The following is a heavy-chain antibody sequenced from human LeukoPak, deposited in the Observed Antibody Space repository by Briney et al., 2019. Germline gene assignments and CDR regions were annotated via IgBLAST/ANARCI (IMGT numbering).Heavy chain of an antibody. CDR1: GFTFSSFD. V-gene: IGHV3-13*01. D-gene: IGHD1-1*01. CDR2: IGTASDT. J-gene: IGHJ6*03. Sequence: GGSLRLSCAASGFTFSSFDMHWVRHPTGEGLEWGSTIGTASDTYYPGSVEGRFTLSRDNAKNSLYLQMNSLTAGDTAVYYCARGPPRGKYYYMDVWGKGTTVTVSS. CDR3: ARGPPRGKYYYMDV.